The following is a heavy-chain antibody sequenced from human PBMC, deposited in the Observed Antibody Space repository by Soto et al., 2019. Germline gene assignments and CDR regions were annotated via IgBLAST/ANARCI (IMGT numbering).Heavy chain of an antibody. D-gene: IGHD1-20*01. CDR3: AKDRVNHNSVWDPFDI. V-gene: IGHV3-23*01. Sequence: GGSLRLSCAASGFTFSSYGMSWVRQAPGEGLEWVSGISGSGGSTYYADSVKGRFTISRDNSKNTLFLQMNSLRAEDTAVYFCAKDRVNHNSVWDPFDIWGQGTTVTVSS. CDR1: GFTFSSYG. CDR2: ISGSGGST. J-gene: IGHJ3*02.